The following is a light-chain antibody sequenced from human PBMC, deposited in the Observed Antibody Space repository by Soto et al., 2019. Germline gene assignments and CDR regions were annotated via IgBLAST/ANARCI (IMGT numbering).Light chain of an antibody. CDR1: QGISSY. V-gene: IGKV1-9*01. Sequence: DIQLTQSPSFLSASVGDRVTITCRASQGISSYLAWYQQKPGKAPKLLIYDASTLQSGVPSRFSGSGSGTEFTLTISSLQPEDFATYYCQQVNSYLVTFGGGTKVEIK. CDR3: QQVNSYLVT. J-gene: IGKJ4*01. CDR2: DAS.